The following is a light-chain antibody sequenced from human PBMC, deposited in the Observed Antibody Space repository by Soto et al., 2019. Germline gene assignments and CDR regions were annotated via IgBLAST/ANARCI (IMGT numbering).Light chain of an antibody. CDR1: QTVTSSS. CDR2: DAS. Sequence: EIVLTQSPGTLSLSPGERATLSCRASQTVTSSSLAWYQQKPGQAPRLLIYDASSRATGIPDRFSGSGSGTDFTLTISRLDPEDVAVYYCQQYGSSPLSFGGGTKVEIK. V-gene: IGKV3-20*01. J-gene: IGKJ4*01. CDR3: QQYGSSPLS.